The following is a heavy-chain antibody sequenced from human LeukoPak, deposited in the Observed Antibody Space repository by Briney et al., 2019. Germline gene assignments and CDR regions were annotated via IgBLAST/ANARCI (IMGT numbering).Heavy chain of an antibody. CDR3: TRDSSYGDYSTAFDY. CDR2: SGSTT. V-gene: IGHV3-23*01. Sequence: PGGSLRLSCAASGFIFSSYAMTWVRQAPGKGLGWVSSSGSTTGYSDSVKGRFTISRDNSKNTLYLQMNSLSAEDTAVYYCTRDSSYGDYSTAFDYWGQGALVTVSS. CDR1: GFIFSSYA. D-gene: IGHD4-17*01. J-gene: IGHJ4*02.